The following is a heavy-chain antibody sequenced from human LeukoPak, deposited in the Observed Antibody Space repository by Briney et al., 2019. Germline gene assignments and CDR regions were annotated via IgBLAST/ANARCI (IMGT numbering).Heavy chain of an antibody. CDR3: AKDMGALYYDILTGVYFDY. V-gene: IGHV3-9*01. CDR2: ISWNSGSI. D-gene: IGHD3-9*01. CDR1: GFTFDDYA. J-gene: IGHJ4*02. Sequence: GRSLRLSCAASGFTFDDYAMHWVRQAPGKGLEWVSGISWNSGSIGYADSVKGRFTISGDNAKNSLYLQMNSLRAEDTALYYCAKDMGALYYDILTGVYFDYWGQGTLVTVSS.